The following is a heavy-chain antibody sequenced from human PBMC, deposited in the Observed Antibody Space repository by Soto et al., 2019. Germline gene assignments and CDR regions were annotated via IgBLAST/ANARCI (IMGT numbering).Heavy chain of an antibody. CDR1: GDSVSSNSAA. Sequence: SQTLSLTCAISGDSVSSNSAAWNWIRQSPSRGLEWLGRTYYRSKWYNDYAVSVKSRIAISPGTSKNQFSLQLNSVTPEDTAVYFCSRDPRTVFVYSGQGTLVNVSS. CDR2: TYYRSKWYN. D-gene: IGHD2-2*01. J-gene: IGHJ4*02. CDR3: SRDPRTVFVY. V-gene: IGHV6-1*01.